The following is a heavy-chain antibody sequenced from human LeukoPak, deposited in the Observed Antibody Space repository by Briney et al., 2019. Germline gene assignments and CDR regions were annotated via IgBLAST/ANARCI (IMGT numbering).Heavy chain of an antibody. CDR1: GFTFSNYN. D-gene: IGHD5-12*01. CDR2: ISYGSGTI. Sequence: PGGSLRLSCAASGFTFSNYNMNWVRQAPGKGLEWLSYISYGSGTIYYADSVKGRFTISRDNAKNSLYLQMNSLRDEDTAVYYCARARGNIGYSDYWGQGTLVTVSS. CDR3: ARARGNIGYSDY. J-gene: IGHJ4*02. V-gene: IGHV3-48*02.